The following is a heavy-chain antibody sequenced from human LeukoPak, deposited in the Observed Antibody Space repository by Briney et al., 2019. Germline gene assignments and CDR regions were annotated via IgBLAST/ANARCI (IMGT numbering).Heavy chain of an antibody. J-gene: IGHJ5*02. CDR3: AREFGYTYVS. CDR1: GDSVSTNSAT. CDR2: TYYESKWSN. D-gene: IGHD5-18*01. V-gene: IGHV6-1*01. Sequence: SQTLSLTCAISGDSVSTNSATWTWIRQSPSRGLEWLGRTYYESKWSNDYAVSVQSRITINPDTSKNQFPLQLNSVTPEDTAVYYCAREFGYTYVSWGQGTLVTVSS.